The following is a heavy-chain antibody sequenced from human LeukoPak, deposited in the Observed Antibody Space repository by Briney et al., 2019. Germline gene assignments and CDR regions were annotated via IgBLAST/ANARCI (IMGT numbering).Heavy chain of an antibody. Sequence: NPGGSLRLSCAASGFTFSNGWMSWVRQAPGKGLEWVGRIKSKSERGTTDYAAPVKGRFTISRDGSPNTVYLHMNSLKTEDTAVYFCTSNLYCSTSSCYTLDNWGLGTLVAVSP. D-gene: IGHD2-2*02. J-gene: IGHJ4*02. CDR3: TSNLYCSTSSCYTLDN. CDR2: IKSKSERGTT. V-gene: IGHV3-15*01. CDR1: GFTFSNGW.